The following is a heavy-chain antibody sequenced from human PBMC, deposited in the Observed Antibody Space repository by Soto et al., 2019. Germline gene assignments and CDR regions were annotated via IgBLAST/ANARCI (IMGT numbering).Heavy chain of an antibody. D-gene: IGHD1-26*01. V-gene: IGHV4-31*03. CDR3: ARGGALNWFDP. CDR2: IYYSGST. Sequence: PSETLSLTCTVSGDSISSGGYYWSWIRQHPGKGLEWIGYIYYSGSTYYNPSLKSRVTISVDTSKNQFSLKLSSVTAADTAVYYCARGGALNWFDPWCQGTLVTVSS. J-gene: IGHJ5*02. CDR1: GDSISSGGYY.